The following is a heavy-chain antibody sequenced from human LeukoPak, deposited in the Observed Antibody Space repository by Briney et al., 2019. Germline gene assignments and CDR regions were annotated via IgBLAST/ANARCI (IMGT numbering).Heavy chain of an antibody. CDR3: AVHDFYSGGYYFDN. D-gene: IGHD3-3*01. CDR1: GYTFTSYG. V-gene: IGHV1-18*01. J-gene: IGHJ4*02. Sequence: ASVKVSCKTSGYTFTSYGISWLRQAPGQGLELLGWVSGYNGNTNYAQKFQGRVTMTTDTPTSTAYMDLRSLRSDDTAVYYCAVHDFYSGGYYFDNWGQGTLVTVSS. CDR2: VSGYNGNT.